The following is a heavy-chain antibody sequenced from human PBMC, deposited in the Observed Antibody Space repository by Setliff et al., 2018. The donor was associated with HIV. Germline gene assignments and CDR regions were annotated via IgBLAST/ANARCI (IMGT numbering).Heavy chain of an antibody. J-gene: IGHJ3*01. D-gene: IGHD2-15*01. CDR2: LDPRDSYT. Sequence: GESLKISCKGSGYTFSNFWISWVRQMPGKGLEWMGRLDPRDSYTDYSPSFQGHVTISGDKSSSTAYLQWSSLKASDTATYYCARLLRLLNGFDFWGQGTMVTVSS. CDR1: GYTFSNFW. V-gene: IGHV5-10-1*01. CDR3: ARLLRLLNGFDF.